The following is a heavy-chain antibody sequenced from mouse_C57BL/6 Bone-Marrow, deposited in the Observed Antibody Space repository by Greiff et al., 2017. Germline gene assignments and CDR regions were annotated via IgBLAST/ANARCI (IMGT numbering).Heavy chain of an antibody. Sequence: EVQLQQSGPELVKPGASVKISCKASGYTFTDYYMNWVKQSHGKSLEWIGDINPNNGGTRYNQKFKGKATLTVDKSSSTAYMELRSLTSEDSAVYYCASGDSYYGSRLGASYWYFDVWGTGTTVTVSS. CDR2: INPNNGGT. CDR1: GYTFTDYY. V-gene: IGHV1-26*01. D-gene: IGHD1-1*01. CDR3: ASGDSYYGSRLGASYWYFDV. J-gene: IGHJ1*03.